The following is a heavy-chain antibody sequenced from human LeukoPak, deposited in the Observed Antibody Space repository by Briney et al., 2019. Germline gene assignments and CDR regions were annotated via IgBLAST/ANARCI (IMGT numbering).Heavy chain of an antibody. V-gene: IGHV1-18*01. J-gene: IGHJ4*02. CDR2: ISAYNGNT. D-gene: IGHD3-22*01. CDR1: GYTFTSYG. CDR3: ARDKEYYYDSSAPSDY. Sequence: GASVKVSCKASGYTFTSYGISWVRQAPGQGLEWMGWISAYNGNTNYAQKLQGRVTMTTDTSTSTAYMELRSLRSDDTAVYYCARDKEYYYDSSAPSDYRGQGTLVTVSS.